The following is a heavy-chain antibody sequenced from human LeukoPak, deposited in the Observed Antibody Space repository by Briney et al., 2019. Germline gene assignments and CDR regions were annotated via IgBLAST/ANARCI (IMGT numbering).Heavy chain of an antibody. CDR2: ISGSGGST. CDR1: GFSFSSYA. CDR3: AKIPGARFLEWLFFDY. Sequence: GGSLRLSCAASGFSFSSYAMSWVRQAPGKGLEWVSAISGSGGSTDYADSVKGRFTISRDNSKNTLYLQMNSRRAEDTAVYYCAKIPGARFLEWLFFDYWGQGTLVTVSS. V-gene: IGHV3-23*01. D-gene: IGHD3-3*01. J-gene: IGHJ4*02.